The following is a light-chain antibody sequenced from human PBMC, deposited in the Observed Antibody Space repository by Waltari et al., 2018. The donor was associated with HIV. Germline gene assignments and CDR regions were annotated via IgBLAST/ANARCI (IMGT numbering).Light chain of an antibody. Sequence: DIVMTQSPDSLAVSMGERTTIICTSSQSLLDSANNKNYLAGSRQRPGQPPKLLIYWASARESGVPDRFSVSGSGTDFTLTISSLQADDVAVYYCHQYFSAPWTFGQGTKVEIK. V-gene: IGKV4-1*01. CDR3: HQYFSAPWT. CDR2: WAS. J-gene: IGKJ1*01. CDR1: QSLLDSANNKNY.